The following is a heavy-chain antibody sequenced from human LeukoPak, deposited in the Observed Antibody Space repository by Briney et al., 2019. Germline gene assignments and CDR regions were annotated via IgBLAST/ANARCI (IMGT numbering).Heavy chain of an antibody. CDR3: ARDLGPSWVVGAPYFDY. D-gene: IGHD1-26*01. V-gene: IGHV3-23*01. Sequence: PGGSLRLSCAASGFTFSSYAMSWVRQAPGKGLEWVSAISGSGGSTYYADSVKGRFTISRDNAKNSLYLQMNSLRAEDTAVYYCARDLGPSWVVGAPYFDYWGQGTLVTVSS. J-gene: IGHJ4*02. CDR2: ISGSGGST. CDR1: GFTFSSYA.